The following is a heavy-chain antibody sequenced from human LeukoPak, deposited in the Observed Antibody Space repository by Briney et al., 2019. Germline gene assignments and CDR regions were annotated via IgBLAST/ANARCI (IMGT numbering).Heavy chain of an antibody. Sequence: ASVKVSRKASGYTFTGYYMHWVRQAPGQGLEWMGWINPNSGGTNYAQKFQGRVTMTRDTSISTAYMELSRLRSDDTAVYYCARSTTVVTRTEYFQHWGQGTLVTVSS. CDR3: ARSTTVVTRTEYFQH. CDR2: INPNSGGT. J-gene: IGHJ1*01. CDR1: GYTFTGYY. D-gene: IGHD4-23*01. V-gene: IGHV1-2*02.